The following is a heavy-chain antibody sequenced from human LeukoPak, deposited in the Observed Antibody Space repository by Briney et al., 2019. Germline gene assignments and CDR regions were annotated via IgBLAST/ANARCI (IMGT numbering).Heavy chain of an antibody. Sequence: SETLSLTCTVSGGSISSYYWSWIRQPPGKGLEWDGYINYSGSTNYNPSLNSRVTISVDTSKNQFSLKLSSVTAADTAVYYCAREGYGYRDYYYYYMDVWGKGTTVTVSS. J-gene: IGHJ6*03. CDR3: AREGYGYRDYYYYYMDV. CDR1: GGSISSYY. V-gene: IGHV4-59*01. CDR2: INYSGST. D-gene: IGHD5-18*01.